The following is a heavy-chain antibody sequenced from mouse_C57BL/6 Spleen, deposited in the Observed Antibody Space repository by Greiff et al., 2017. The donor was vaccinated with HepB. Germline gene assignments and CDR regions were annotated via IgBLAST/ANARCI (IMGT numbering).Heavy chain of an antibody. CDR1: GFTFSSYA. D-gene: IGHD1-1*01. Sequence: DVMLVESGGGLVKPGGSLKLSCAASGFTFSSYAMSWVRQTPEKRLEWVATISDGGSYTYYPDNVKGRFTISRDNAKNNLYLQMSHLKSEDTAMYYCARENYYGSSPSYWYFDVWGTGTTVTVSS. J-gene: IGHJ1*03. CDR2: ISDGGSYT. V-gene: IGHV5-4*01. CDR3: ARENYYGSSPSYWYFDV.